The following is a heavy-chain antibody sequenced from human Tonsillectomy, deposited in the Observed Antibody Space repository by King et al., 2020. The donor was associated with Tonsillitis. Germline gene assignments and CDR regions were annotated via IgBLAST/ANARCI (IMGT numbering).Heavy chain of an antibody. CDR1: GFTFSSYA. CDR3: ARGGQLLLWDFAL. D-gene: IGHD3-22*01. Sequence: VQLVESGGGVVQPGRSLRLSCAASGFTFSSYAMHWVRQAPGKGLEWVAVISYDGSNKYYADSVKGRFTISRDNSNNTLYLQMNSLRAEDTAVYYCARGGQLLLWDFALWGRGTLVTVSS. J-gene: IGHJ2*01. CDR2: ISYDGSNK. V-gene: IGHV3-30*04.